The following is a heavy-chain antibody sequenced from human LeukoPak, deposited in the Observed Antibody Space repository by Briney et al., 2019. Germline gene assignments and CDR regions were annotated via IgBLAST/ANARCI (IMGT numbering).Heavy chain of an antibody. D-gene: IGHD2-2*01. CDR1: HFLLRNARRG. Sequence: SGPALVKPTEPLTLTYTVSHFLLRNARRGVTWIRQPPEKALEWFAHIFWNDEKSYRTSLKSRLTICKDTSKSQVVLTMTYIDPADTATYYLARIAPHPALVTNLCALWGQGTLVTVSS. J-gene: IGHJ5*02. CDR3: ARIAPHPALVTNLCAL. CDR2: IFWNDEK. V-gene: IGHV2-26*01.